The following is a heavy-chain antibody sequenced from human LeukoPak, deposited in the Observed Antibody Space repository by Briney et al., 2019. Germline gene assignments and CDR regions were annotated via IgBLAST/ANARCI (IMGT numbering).Heavy chain of an antibody. CDR1: GFTFSSNY. V-gene: IGHV3-66*01. D-gene: IGHD3-9*01. CDR3: ARMEHFDWLLYWFDP. J-gene: IGHJ5*02. Sequence: HPGGSLRLSCAASGFTFSSNYMSWLRQAPGKGLEWVSVIYSGGSTYYADSVKGKFTISRDNSKNTPYLQMNSLRAEDTAVYYCARMEHFDWLLYWFDPWGQGTLVTVSS. CDR2: IYSGGST.